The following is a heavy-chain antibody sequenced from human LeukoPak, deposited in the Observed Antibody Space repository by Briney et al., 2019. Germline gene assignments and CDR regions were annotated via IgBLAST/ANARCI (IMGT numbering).Heavy chain of an antibody. CDR2: IYTSGST. Sequence: SETLSLTWTVSGDSISSYYWSWIRQPPGKGLEWIGRIYTSGSTNYNPSLKSRVTMSVDTSKNQFSLKLSSVTAADTAVYYCARDRWELFHFDYWGQGTLVTVSS. CDR1: GDSISSYY. CDR3: ARDRWELFHFDY. D-gene: IGHD1-26*01. J-gene: IGHJ4*02. V-gene: IGHV4-4*07.